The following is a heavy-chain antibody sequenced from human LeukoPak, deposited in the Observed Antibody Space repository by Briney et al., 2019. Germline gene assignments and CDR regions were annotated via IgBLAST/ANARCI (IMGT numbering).Heavy chain of an antibody. CDR1: GGSISSYY. Sequence: SETLSLTCTVSGGSISSYYWSWIRQPPGKGLEWIGYIYYSGSTNYKPSLKSRITISVDMSKNQFSLKLSSVTAADTAVYYCARDVSGPVDSWGQGILVTVSS. J-gene: IGHJ4*02. V-gene: IGHV4-59*01. CDR2: IYYSGST. D-gene: IGHD3-3*01. CDR3: ARDVSGPVDS.